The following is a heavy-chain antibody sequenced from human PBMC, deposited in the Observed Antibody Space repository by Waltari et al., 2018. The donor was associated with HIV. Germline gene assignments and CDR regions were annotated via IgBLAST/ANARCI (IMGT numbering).Heavy chain of an antibody. D-gene: IGHD1-26*01. CDR1: GFPFSNFG. J-gene: IGHJ4*02. CDR2: ISFDGRNE. V-gene: IGHV3-30*18. CDR3: AKEGWELLQFGYYFDY. Sequence: QVQLVESGGGVVQPGTSLRLSCAASGFPFSNFGIHWVRQAPGKGLDWVAVISFDGRNEYYADSVKGRFTISRDNSKNTVYLQMNSLRADDTAVYYCAKEGWELLQFGYYFDYWGQGTLVTVSS.